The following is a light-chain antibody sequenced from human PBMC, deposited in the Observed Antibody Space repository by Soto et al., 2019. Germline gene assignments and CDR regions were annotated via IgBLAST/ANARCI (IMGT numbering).Light chain of an antibody. J-gene: IGKJ5*01. V-gene: IGKV3-15*01. CDR3: QQYNRWPPIT. CDR1: ETVRSD. Sequence: VMTQSPATLSFSAGDSATLSCRASETVRSDLAWYQQKPGQAPRLLIYDAYTRATGIPARFSGSGSGTEFTLTISSLQSEDFAVYYCQQYNRWPPITCGQGTRLEIK. CDR2: DAY.